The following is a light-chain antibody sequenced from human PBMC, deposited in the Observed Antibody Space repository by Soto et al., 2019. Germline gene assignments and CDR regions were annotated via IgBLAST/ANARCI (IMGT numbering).Light chain of an antibody. V-gene: IGKV3-15*01. CDR3: QQYSSSPST. CDR1: QSISSN. CDR2: AAS. Sequence: DIVMTQSPATLSLSPGERATLSCRASQSISSNLAWYQHKPGQAPRLLIYAASTRASGIPARFSGSGSGTDFTLTIIRLEPEDFAVYYCQQYSSSPSTFGGGTKVDI. J-gene: IGKJ4*02.